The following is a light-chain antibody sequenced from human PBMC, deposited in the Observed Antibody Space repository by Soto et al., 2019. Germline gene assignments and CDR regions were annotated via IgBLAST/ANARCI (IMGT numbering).Light chain of an antibody. CDR3: VLGTRRPWT. CDR2: QVS. V-gene: IGKV2-30*01. Sequence: DVVMTQSPLSLPVTLGQPASISCRSSQGLVYSDGNTFLNWFQQRPGQSPRRLIYQVSNRDSGVPVSYSGSGSGTDFTLKISRVESVDVVVYYFVLGTRRPWTFGQGTNVEIK. J-gene: IGKJ1*01. CDR1: QGLVYSDGNTF.